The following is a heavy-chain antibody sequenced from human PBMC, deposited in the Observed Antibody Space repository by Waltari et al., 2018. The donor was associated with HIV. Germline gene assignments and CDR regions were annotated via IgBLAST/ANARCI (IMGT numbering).Heavy chain of an antibody. D-gene: IGHD2-15*01. J-gene: IGHJ3*02. V-gene: IGHV3-7*01. CDR1: GFTFGTYW. Sequence: EVQLVESGGGLVQPGGSLRLSCAASGFTFGTYWMSWVRQAPGKGLEWVSNIKQDVSEKNNVNSVMGRFATPRDDAKNALYLKMNSLRAEATAVYYCARMFVVVVAATEAFESWGQGTMVTVSS. CDR2: IKQDVSEK. CDR3: ARMFVVVVAATEAFES.